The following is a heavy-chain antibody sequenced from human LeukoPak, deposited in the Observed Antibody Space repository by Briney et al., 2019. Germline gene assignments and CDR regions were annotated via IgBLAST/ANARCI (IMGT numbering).Heavy chain of an antibody. Sequence: PGGSLRLSWAASGFTFSDYAMNWVRQAPGKGLEWVSAIGGGGGSPYYADSVKGRFTISRDNSRNTLYLQMDGLRAEDAAVYYCAKAPPGTAHYYFDSWGQGTLVTVSS. CDR2: IGGGGGSP. D-gene: IGHD3-10*01. J-gene: IGHJ4*02. CDR3: AKAPPGTAHYYFDS. V-gene: IGHV3-23*01. CDR1: GFTFSDYA.